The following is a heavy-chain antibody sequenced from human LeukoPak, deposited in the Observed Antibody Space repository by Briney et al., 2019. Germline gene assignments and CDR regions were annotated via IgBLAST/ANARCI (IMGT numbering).Heavy chain of an antibody. CDR3: ARSGSGGFLYYFDY. D-gene: IGHD2-15*01. J-gene: IGHJ4*02. CDR1: GFTFSSYA. V-gene: IGHV3-64D*06. CDR2: ISNNGVNT. Sequence: PGGSLRLSCSASGFTFSSYAVHWVRQAPGKGLEYVSGISNNGVNTFYADSVKGRFTVSRDNSKNTLYLQMSSLRPEDTAVYYCARSGSGGFLYYFDYWGQGTLVTVSS.